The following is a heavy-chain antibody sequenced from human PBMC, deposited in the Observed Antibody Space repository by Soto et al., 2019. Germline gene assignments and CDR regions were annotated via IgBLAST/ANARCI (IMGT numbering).Heavy chain of an antibody. Sequence: QVQLQESGPGLVKPSETLSLTCTVPGGSISSYYWSWIRQPPGKGLEWIGYVYYSGSTNYNPSLKSRVTISVDTSKNQFSLNLSSVTAADTAVYYCARSMVQYFDWLLYYWGQGTLVTVSS. CDR1: GGSISSYY. D-gene: IGHD3-9*01. J-gene: IGHJ4*02. CDR3: ARSMVQYFDWLLYY. V-gene: IGHV4-59*01. CDR2: VYYSGST.